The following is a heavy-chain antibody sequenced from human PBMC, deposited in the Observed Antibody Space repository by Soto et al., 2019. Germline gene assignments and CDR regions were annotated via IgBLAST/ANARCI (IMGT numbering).Heavy chain of an antibody. CDR2: IKSDGSST. CDR3: ARDPFGENSH. V-gene: IGHV3-74*01. CDR1: GFTFSSYW. D-gene: IGHD3-10*01. Sequence: GGSLRLSCAASGFTFSSYWMHWVRQAPGKGLVWVSRIKSDGSSTSYADSVKGRFTISRDNAKNTLYLQMNSLRAEDTAVYYCARDPFGENSHWGQGTLVTVSS. J-gene: IGHJ4*02.